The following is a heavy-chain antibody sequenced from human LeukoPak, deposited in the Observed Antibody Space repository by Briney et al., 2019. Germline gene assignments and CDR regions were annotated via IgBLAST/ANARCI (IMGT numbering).Heavy chain of an antibody. CDR2: INHSGST. V-gene: IGHV4-34*01. CDR3: ARGRSYGPFTLYYYYGMDV. D-gene: IGHD5-18*01. CDR1: GGSFSGYY. Sequence: PSETLSLTCAVYGGSFSGYYWSWIRQPPGKGLEWIGEINHSGSTNYNPSLKSRVTISADTSKNQFSLKLSSVTAADTAVYYCARGRSYGPFTLYYYYGMDVWGQGTTVTVSS. J-gene: IGHJ6*02.